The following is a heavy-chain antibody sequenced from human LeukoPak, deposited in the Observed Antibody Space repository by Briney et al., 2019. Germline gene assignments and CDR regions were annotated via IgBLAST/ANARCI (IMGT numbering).Heavy chain of an antibody. Sequence: PGGSLRLPCAASGFTFSSYAMNWVRQAPGKGLEWVSAVSGSGGNTYYADSVKGRFTISRDNSKNTLYLQMNSLRAEDTAVYYCAKGQTTVLTWGQGTLVTVSS. CDR1: GFTFSSYA. CDR2: VSGSGGNT. V-gene: IGHV3-23*01. CDR3: AKGQTTVLT. D-gene: IGHD4-17*01. J-gene: IGHJ5*02.